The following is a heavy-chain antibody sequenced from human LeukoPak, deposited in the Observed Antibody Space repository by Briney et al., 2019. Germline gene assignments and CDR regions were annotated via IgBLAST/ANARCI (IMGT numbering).Heavy chain of an antibody. Sequence: PGGSLRLSCASSGFTFSSYAMTWVRQAPGKGLEWVSAISGSGGSTYYADSVKGRFTISRDNSKNTLYLQMNSLRAEDTAVYYCAKGMLTVVPAAAFDYWGQGALVTVSS. CDR3: AKGMLTVVPAAAFDY. D-gene: IGHD2-2*01. CDR1: GFTFSSYA. CDR2: ISGSGGST. J-gene: IGHJ4*02. V-gene: IGHV3-23*01.